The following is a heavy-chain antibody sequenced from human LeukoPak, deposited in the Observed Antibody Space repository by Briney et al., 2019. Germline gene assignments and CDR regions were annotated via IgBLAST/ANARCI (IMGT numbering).Heavy chain of an antibody. V-gene: IGHV1-2*02. CDR1: GYTFTGYY. CDR2: INPNSGGT. CDR3: ARGGNSGSYSGFDY. Sequence: ASVKVFCKASGYTFTGYYMHWVRQAPGQGLEWMGWINPNSGGTNYAQKFQGRVTMTRDTSISTAYMEPSRLRSDDTAVYYCARGGNSGSYSGFDYWGQGTLVTVPS. D-gene: IGHD1-26*01. J-gene: IGHJ4*02.